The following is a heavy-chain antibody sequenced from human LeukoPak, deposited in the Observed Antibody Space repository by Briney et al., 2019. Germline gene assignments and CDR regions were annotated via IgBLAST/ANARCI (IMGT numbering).Heavy chain of an antibody. CDR2: MNPNSGNT. V-gene: IGHV1-8*01. Sequence: GASVKVSCKASGYTFTSYDINWVRQATGQGLEWMGWMNPNSGNTGYAQKFQGRVTMTRNTSISTAYMELSSLRSEDTAVYYCARRGRRSGYSSSWGRQDNWYDPWGQGTLVTVSS. CDR1: GYTFTSYD. J-gene: IGHJ5*02. CDR3: ARRGRRSGYSSSWGRQDNWYDP. D-gene: IGHD6-13*01.